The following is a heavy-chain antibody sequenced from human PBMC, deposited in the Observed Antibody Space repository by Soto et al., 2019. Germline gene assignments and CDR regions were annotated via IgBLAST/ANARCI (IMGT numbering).Heavy chain of an antibody. CDR2: ISSSSSYI. CDR1: GFTFSRYS. V-gene: IGHV3-21*06. CDR3: ERDLSAYGSVRNLTSWFDP. D-gene: IGHD3-10*01. Sequence: EVQLVESGGGMVKTGGSLRLSCAASGFTFSRYSMNWVRHSPGKGLEWDSSISSSSSYIYYADSVKGRFTISRDNAKNSLYLKMNSLGAEDTVVYYGERDLSAYGSVRNLTSWFDPWGQGTLVTVSS. J-gene: IGHJ5*02.